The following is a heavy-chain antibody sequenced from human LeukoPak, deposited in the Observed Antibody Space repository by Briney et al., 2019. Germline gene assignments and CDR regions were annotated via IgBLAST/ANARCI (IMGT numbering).Heavy chain of an antibody. D-gene: IGHD6-19*01. J-gene: IGHJ3*02. CDR3: ARVGGWPLDAFDI. CDR2: IKQDGSEK. Sequence: GGSLRLSCAATGFTFSSYWMSWVRQAPGKGLEWVANIKQDGSEKYYVDSVKGRFTISRDNAKNSLYLQMNSLRAEDTAVYYCARVGGWPLDAFDIWGQGTMVTVSS. CDR1: GFTFSSYW. V-gene: IGHV3-7*01.